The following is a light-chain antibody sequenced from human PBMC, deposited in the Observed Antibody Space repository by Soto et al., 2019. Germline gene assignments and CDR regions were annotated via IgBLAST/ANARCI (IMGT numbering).Light chain of an antibody. V-gene: IGLV2-11*01. CDR3: CSYAGSYPYV. CDR2: DVS. Sequence: QSALTQPRSVSGSPGQSVSISCTGTSSDISVYNFVSWYQQSPGKAPRLLIYDVSQRPSGVPDRFSGSKSGNTASLTISGLQADDEADYYCCSYAGSYPYVFGPGTKLTVL. J-gene: IGLJ1*01. CDR1: SSDISVYNF.